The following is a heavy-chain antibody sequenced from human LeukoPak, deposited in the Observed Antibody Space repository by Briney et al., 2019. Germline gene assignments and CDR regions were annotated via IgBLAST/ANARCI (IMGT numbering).Heavy chain of an antibody. Sequence: GGSLRLSCAASGFTFSSYSMSWVRQAPGKGLEWVAFIRYDGSNKYYADSVKGRFTISRDNSKNTLYLQMNSLRVEDTAVYYCAKDTGTTWYFDLWGRGTLVTVSS. D-gene: IGHD1-7*01. J-gene: IGHJ2*01. CDR2: IRYDGSNK. CDR3: AKDTGTTWYFDL. V-gene: IGHV3-30*02. CDR1: GFTFSSYS.